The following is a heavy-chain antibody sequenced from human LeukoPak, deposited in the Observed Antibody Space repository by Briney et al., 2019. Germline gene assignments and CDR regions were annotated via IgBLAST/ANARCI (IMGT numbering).Heavy chain of an antibody. CDR1: GGSISSSSYY. CDR2: IYYSGST. J-gene: IGHJ4*02. D-gene: IGHD6-19*01. V-gene: IGHV4-39*01. CDR3: ARGRRIAVAGRLFFDY. Sequence: SEALSLTCTVSGGSISSSSYYWGWIRQPPGKGLEWIGSIYYSGSTYYNPPLKSRVTISVDTSKNQFSLKLSSVTAADTAVYYCARGRRIAVAGRLFFDYWGQGTLVTVSS.